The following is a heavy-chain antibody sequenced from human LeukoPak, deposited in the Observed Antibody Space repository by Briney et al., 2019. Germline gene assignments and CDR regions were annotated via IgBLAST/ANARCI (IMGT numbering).Heavy chain of an antibody. CDR3: AEAPPHYYDSDVPFPY. J-gene: IGHJ1*01. CDR1: GYTFTSYG. Sequence: ASVKVSCKASGYTFTSYGISWVRQAPGQGLEWMGWISAYDGNTNYAQKLQGRVTMTTDASTSIAYMELRSLKSDDTAVYYCAEAPPHYYDSDVPFPYWGPGTPGTVYS. CDR2: ISAYDGNT. D-gene: IGHD3-22*01. V-gene: IGHV1-18*01.